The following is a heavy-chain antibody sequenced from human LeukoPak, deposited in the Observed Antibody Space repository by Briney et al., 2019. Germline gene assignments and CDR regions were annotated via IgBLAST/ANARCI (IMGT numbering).Heavy chain of an antibody. V-gene: IGHV4-61*01. D-gene: IGHD6-13*01. CDR1: GGSVSSGSYY. J-gene: IGHJ4*02. Sequence: PSETLSLTCTVSGGSVSSGSYYWSWIRQPPGKGLEWIGYIYYSGSTNYNSSLKSRVTISVDTSKNQFSLKLSSVTAADTAVYYCAREDGYSCRIDYWGQGTLVTVSS. CDR2: IYYSGST. CDR3: AREDGYSCRIDY.